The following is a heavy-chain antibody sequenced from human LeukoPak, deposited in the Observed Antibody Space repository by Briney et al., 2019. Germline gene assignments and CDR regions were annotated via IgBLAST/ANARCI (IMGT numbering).Heavy chain of an antibody. V-gene: IGHV1-2*02. J-gene: IGHJ6*02. D-gene: IGHD6-13*01. Sequence: ASVKVSCKASGYTFTDYHIHWVRQAPGQGLEWMGWINPNGGGTNYAGKFQGRVTMTSDTSISTAYMDLSRLRSDDTAVYYCARDIAAAENGMDVWGQGTTVTVSS. CDR2: INPNGGGT. CDR3: ARDIAAAENGMDV. CDR1: GYTFTDYH.